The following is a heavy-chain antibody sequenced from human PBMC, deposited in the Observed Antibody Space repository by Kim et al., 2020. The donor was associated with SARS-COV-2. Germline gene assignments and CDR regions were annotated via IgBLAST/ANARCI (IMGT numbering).Heavy chain of an antibody. J-gene: IGHJ4*02. V-gene: IGHV4-59*01. Sequence: NPTLNSRVTISGDTSKTRFTLKLTSVTAADTAVYCCARARIAVAGHYFDYWGQGTLVTVSS. D-gene: IGHD6-19*01. CDR3: ARARIAVAGHYFDY.